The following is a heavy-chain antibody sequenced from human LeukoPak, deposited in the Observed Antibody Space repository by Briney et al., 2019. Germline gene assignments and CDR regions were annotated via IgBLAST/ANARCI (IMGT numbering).Heavy chain of an antibody. Sequence: SVKVSCKTSGYAFSSYDINWVRQAPGQGLEWMGWMNPNTGHTGSAEQFQGRVTMTRNTSISTAYMELSSLKSEDTAMYYCARGRTDCNNGVCYSNYYYMDVWGKGTTVTVSS. V-gene: IGHV1-8*01. D-gene: IGHD2-8*01. J-gene: IGHJ6*03. CDR3: ARGRTDCNNGVCYSNYYYMDV. CDR2: MNPNTGHT. CDR1: GYAFSSYD.